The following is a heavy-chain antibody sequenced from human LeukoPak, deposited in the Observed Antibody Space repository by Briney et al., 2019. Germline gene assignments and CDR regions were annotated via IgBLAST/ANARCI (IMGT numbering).Heavy chain of an antibody. D-gene: IGHD1-14*01. CDR2: IYYSGST. CDR1: GGSISSYY. CDR3: ARVNRRGRHYYYGMDV. Sequence: SETLSLTCTVSGGSISSYYWSWIRQPPGKGLEWIGYIYYSGSTNYNPSLKSRVTISVDTSKNQFSLKLSSVTAADTAVYYCARVNRRGRHYYYGMDVWGQGTTVTVSS. J-gene: IGHJ6*02. V-gene: IGHV4-59*01.